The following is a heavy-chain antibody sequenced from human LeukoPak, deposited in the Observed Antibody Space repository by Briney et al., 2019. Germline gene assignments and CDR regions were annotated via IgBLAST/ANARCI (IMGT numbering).Heavy chain of an antibody. CDR3: ARQMLPTTISARLDV. CDR2: IYPGNSET. CDR1: GYNFNDDW. V-gene: IGHV5-51*01. D-gene: IGHD3-16*01. J-gene: IGHJ6*02. Sequence: GESLKISCKGSGYNFNDDWSGCVRQMPRKGLGWGGIIYPGNSETRYSPTFQGPVTISADKSVSTAYLQWGSLKASDTAIYYCARQMLPTTISARLDVWGQGTTVAVSS.